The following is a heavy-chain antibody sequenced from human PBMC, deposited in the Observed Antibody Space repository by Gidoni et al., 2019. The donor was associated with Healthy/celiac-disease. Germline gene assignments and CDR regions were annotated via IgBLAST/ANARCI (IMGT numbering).Heavy chain of an antibody. Sequence: SSYAMHWVRQAPGKGLEWVAVISYDGSNKYYADSVKGRFTISRDNSKNTLYLQMNSLRAEDTAVYYCARAQGEMGRIDYFDYWGQGTLVTVSS. CDR2: ISYDGSNK. J-gene: IGHJ4*02. V-gene: IGHV3-30-3*01. CDR3: ARAQGEMGRIDYFDY. D-gene: IGHD3-10*01. CDR1: SSYA.